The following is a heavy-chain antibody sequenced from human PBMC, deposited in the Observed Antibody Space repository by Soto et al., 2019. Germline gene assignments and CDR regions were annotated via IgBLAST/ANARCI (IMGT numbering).Heavy chain of an antibody. V-gene: IGHV1-58*01. CDR1: GFTFGDSA. CDR3: AAAVTMIYNKVIYAFDM. CDR2: ILVASGGT. D-gene: IGHD3-22*01. J-gene: IGHJ3*02. Sequence: AVKVSCKPSGFTFGDSAVHWVRQARGQGLEWMGWILVASGGTNYAEKFEERVTIARDMSTSTAYMELSSLRSEDTAVYYYAAAVTMIYNKVIYAFDMWGQGIRVRVSS.